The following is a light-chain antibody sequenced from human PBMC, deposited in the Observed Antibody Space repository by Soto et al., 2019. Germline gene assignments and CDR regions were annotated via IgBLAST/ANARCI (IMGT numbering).Light chain of an antibody. J-gene: IGKJ1*01. CDR3: HQYGNSPQT. CDR1: QSVSNNY. Sequence: EIVLTQSPGTLSLSPGDRATLACRASQSVSNNYVAWYQQKPGQAPRLLIYGASSRATGIPDRFSGSGSGTVFTLTINILEPDDFAVYYCHQYGNSPQTFGQGTKVDIK. V-gene: IGKV3-20*01. CDR2: GAS.